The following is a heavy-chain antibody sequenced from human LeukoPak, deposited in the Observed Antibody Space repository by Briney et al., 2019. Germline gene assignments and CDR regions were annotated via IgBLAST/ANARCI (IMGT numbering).Heavy chain of an antibody. J-gene: IGHJ4*02. Sequence: ASVKVSCKASGGTFSSYAISWVRQAPGQGLEWMGRIIPIFGTANYAQKFQGRVTITTDESTSTAYMELSSLRSEDTAVYYCARDNEGAAGTFDYWGQGTLVTVSS. D-gene: IGHD6-13*01. CDR2: IIPIFGTA. CDR1: GGTFSSYA. CDR3: ARDNEGAAGTFDY. V-gene: IGHV1-69*05.